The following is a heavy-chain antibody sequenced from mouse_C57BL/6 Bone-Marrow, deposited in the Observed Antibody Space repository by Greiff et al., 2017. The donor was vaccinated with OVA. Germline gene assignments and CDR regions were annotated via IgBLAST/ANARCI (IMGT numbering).Heavy chain of an antibody. CDR3: ARELLLRPWYFDV. CDR2: ISYDGSN. V-gene: IGHV3-6*01. D-gene: IGHD1-1*01. CDR1: GYSITSGYY. J-gene: IGHJ1*03. Sequence: EVKLEESGPGLVKPSQSLSLTCSVTGYSITSGYYWNWIRQFPGNKLEWMGYISYDGSNNYNPSLKNRISITRDTSKNQFFLKLNSVTTEDTATYYCARELLLRPWYFDVWGTGTTVTVSS.